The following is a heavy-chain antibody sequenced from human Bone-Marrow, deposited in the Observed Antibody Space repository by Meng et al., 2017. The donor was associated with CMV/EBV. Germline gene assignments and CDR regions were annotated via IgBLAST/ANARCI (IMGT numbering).Heavy chain of an antibody. CDR1: GFTFSSYA. J-gene: IGHJ3*02. CDR3: ARAARGAFDI. CDR2: ISSSSSYI. Sequence: GGSLRLSCAASGFTFSSYAMHWVRRAPGKGLEWVSSISSSSSYIYYADSVKGRFTISRDNAKNSLYLQMNSLRAEDTAVYYCARAARGAFDIWGQGTMVTVSS. V-gene: IGHV3-21*01. D-gene: IGHD1-26*01.